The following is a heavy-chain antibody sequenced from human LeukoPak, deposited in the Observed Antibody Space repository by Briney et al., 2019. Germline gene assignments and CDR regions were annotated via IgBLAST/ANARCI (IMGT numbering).Heavy chain of an antibody. D-gene: IGHD3-16*01. CDR2: IYHSGST. Sequence: SETLSLTCTVSGYSISSGYYWGWIRQPPGKGLEWTGSIYHSGSTYYNPSLKSRVTISVDTSKNQFSLKLSSVTAADTAVYYCARSRYDLDWFDPWGQGTLVTVSS. V-gene: IGHV4-38-2*02. J-gene: IGHJ5*02. CDR3: ARSRYDLDWFDP. CDR1: GYSISSGYY.